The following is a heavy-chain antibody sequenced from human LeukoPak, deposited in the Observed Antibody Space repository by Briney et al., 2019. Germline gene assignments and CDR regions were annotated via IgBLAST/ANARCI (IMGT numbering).Heavy chain of an antibody. CDR2: ISAYNGNT. J-gene: IGHJ4*02. V-gene: IGHV1-18*01. Sequence: ASVKVSCKASGYTFTSYGISWVRQAPGQGLEWMGWISAYNGNTNYAQKLQGRVTMTTDTSTSTAYMGLRSLRSDDTAVYYCASEKYYYDSSGYAHFDYWGQGTLVTVSS. CDR1: GYTFTSYG. D-gene: IGHD3-22*01. CDR3: ASEKYYYDSSGYAHFDY.